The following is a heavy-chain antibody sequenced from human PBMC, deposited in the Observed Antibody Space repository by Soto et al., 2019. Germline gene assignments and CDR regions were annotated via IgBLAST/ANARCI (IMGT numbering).Heavy chain of an antibody. Sequence: SETLSLTCTVSGGSISSYYWGWIRQHPGKGLEWIGYIYYSGSTNYNPSLKSRVTISVDTSKNQFSLKLSSVTAADTAVYYCARDEGYGMDVWGQGTTVTVSS. V-gene: IGHV4-59*01. CDR1: GGSISSYY. CDR3: ARDEGYGMDV. J-gene: IGHJ6*02. CDR2: IYYSGST.